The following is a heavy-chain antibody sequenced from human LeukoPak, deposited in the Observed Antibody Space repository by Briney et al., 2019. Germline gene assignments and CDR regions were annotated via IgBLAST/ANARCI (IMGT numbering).Heavy chain of an antibody. CDR3: AKYAAGYGDYSRYYGMDV. CDR2: ISREGGIA. D-gene: IGHD4-17*01. V-gene: IGHV3-30-3*02. J-gene: IGHJ6*02. Sequence: GRSLRLSCAASGFIFSTYDMHWVRQAPGKGLEWVAVISREGGIAYHADSVKGRFTISRDNSKNTLYLQMNSLRAEDTAVYYCAKYAAGYGDYSRYYGMDVWGQGTTVTVSS. CDR1: GFIFSTYD.